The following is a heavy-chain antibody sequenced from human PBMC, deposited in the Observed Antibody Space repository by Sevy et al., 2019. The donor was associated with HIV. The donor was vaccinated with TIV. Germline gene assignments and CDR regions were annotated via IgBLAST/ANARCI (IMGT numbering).Heavy chain of an antibody. Sequence: GGSLRLSCAASGFTFSDYNMNWVRQAPGKGLEWVSSITDSSSYIYHADSVKGRFTISRVNAKKSLYLKMNSLRAENTAIYYCARDRRTLNYYGSSGYNYYFDYWGQGTLVTVSS. D-gene: IGHD3-22*01. J-gene: IGHJ4*02. V-gene: IGHV3-21*01. CDR3: ARDRRTLNYYGSSGYNYYFDY. CDR2: ITDSSSYI. CDR1: GFTFSDYN.